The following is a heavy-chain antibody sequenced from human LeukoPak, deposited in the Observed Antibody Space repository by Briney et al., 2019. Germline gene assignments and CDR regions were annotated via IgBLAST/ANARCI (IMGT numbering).Heavy chain of an antibody. CDR3: ARGDDFWSGKTNPDAFDI. Sequence: GGSLRLSCAASGFTFSSYSMNWVRQAPGKGLEWVSSISSSSSYIYYADSVKGRFTISRDNAKNSLYLQMNSLRAEDTAVYYCARGDDFWSGKTNPDAFDIWGKGKMVTVSS. D-gene: IGHD3-3*01. J-gene: IGHJ3*02. CDR2: ISSSSSYI. CDR1: GFTFSSYS. V-gene: IGHV3-21*01.